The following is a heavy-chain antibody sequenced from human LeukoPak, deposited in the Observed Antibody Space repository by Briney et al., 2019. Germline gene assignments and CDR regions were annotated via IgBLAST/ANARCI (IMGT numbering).Heavy chain of an antibody. CDR2: ISAYNGNT. J-gene: IGHJ4*02. CDR1: GYTFTSYG. V-gene: IGHV1-18*04. D-gene: IGHD3-9*01. Sequence: ASVKVSCKASGYTFTSYGISWVRQAPGQGLEWMGWISAYNGNTNYAQKLQGRVTMTTDTSTSTAYMELRSLRSDDTAVYYCALGGSELRYFDWLGADYWGQGTLVTVSS. CDR3: ALGGSELRYFDWLGADY.